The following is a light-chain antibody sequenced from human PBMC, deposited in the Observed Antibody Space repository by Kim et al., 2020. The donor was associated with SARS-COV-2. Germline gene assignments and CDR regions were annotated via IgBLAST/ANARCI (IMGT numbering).Light chain of an antibody. CDR2: AAT. V-gene: IGKV3-15*01. J-gene: IGKJ1*01. CDR3: QQSNDWPPLT. Sequence: SPGERATLSCRASQTIKNRLVWYQPKPGQAPRLLIYAATTRAPGIPARFIGSVSETDFTLTISSLQSEDFAVYYCQQSNDWPPLTFGQGTKVDIK. CDR1: QTIKNR.